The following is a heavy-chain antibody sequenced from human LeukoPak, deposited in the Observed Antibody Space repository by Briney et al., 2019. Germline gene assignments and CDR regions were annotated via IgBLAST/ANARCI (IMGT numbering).Heavy chain of an antibody. D-gene: IGHD4-17*01. CDR2: ISGDGGTT. J-gene: IGHJ4*02. Sequence: GGSLRLSCAASGFTFHASSLRWVRHAPGTGLEWVSLISGDGGTTYYADSVKGRFTISRDNAKNTLYLHMNTLRAEDTAVYYCARDRDYGAPDYWGQGTLVTVSS. V-gene: IGHV3-43*02. CDR1: GFTFHASS. CDR3: ARDRDYGAPDY.